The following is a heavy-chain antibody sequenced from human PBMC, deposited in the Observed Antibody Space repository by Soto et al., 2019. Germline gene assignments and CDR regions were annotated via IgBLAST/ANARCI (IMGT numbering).Heavy chain of an antibody. V-gene: IGHV1-3*01. J-gene: IGHJ6*03. Sequence: QVQLVQSGAEVKKPGASVKVSCKASGYTFTSYAMHWVRQAPGQRLEWMGWINAGNGNRKYSQKFQGRVTITRDTSASTAYMELSSLRSEDTAVYYCARDRHPTVTNYYYYYYCLYVWGKGTTVTVSS. D-gene: IGHD4-17*01. CDR3: ARDRHPTVTNYYYYYYCLYV. CDR2: INAGNGNR. CDR1: GYTFTSYA.